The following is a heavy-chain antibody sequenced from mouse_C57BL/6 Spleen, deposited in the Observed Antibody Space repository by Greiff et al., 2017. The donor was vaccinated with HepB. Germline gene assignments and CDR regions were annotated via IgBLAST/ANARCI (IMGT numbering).Heavy chain of an antibody. J-gene: IGHJ4*01. CDR1: GYSITSGYY. V-gene: IGHV3-6*01. CDR2: ISYDGSN. D-gene: IGHD2-5*01. CDR3: ARAYYSNYDYAMDY. Sequence: DVQLQESGPGLVKPSQSLSLTCSVTGYSITSGYYWNWIRQFPGNKLEWMGYISYDGSNNYNPSLKNRISITRYTSKNQFFLKLNSVTTEDTATYYCARAYYSNYDYAMDYWGQGTSVTVSS.